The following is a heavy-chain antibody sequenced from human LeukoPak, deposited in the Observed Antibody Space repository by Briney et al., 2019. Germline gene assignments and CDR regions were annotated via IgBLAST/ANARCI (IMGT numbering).Heavy chain of an antibody. CDR2: ISSSSSYI. Sequence: PGGSLRLSCAASGFSFSSYDTNWVRQAPGKGLEWVSSISSSSSYIYYADSVKGRFIISRDNAKNSLYLQMDSLRAEDTAVYYCAREVIGGNCAWGQGTLVTVSS. J-gene: IGHJ4*02. CDR1: GFSFSSYD. V-gene: IGHV3-21*01. CDR3: AREVIGGNCA. D-gene: IGHD4-23*01.